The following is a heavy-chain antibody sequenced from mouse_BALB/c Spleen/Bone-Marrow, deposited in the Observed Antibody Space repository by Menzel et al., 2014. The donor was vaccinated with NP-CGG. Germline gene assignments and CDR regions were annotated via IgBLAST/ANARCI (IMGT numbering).Heavy chain of an antibody. J-gene: IGHJ1*01. CDR2: IYPGNSDT. CDR1: DYTFTSYR. Sequence: EVQLQQSGTVLARPGASVKMSCKASDYTFTSYRMHWLKQRPGQGLEWIGAIYPGNSDTSYNQKSKGKAELTAVTSTSTAYMDLSSLTSEDSAVYYCTLAYFGQGDWFFDVWGAGTTVTVSS. CDR3: TLAYFGQGDWFFDV. V-gene: IGHV1-5*01. D-gene: IGHD2-10*01.